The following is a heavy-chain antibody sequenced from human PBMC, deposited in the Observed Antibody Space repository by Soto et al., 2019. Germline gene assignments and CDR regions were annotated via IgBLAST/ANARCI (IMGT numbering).Heavy chain of an antibody. CDR1: GGTFSSYA. Sequence: ASVKVSCKASGGTFSSYAISWVRQAPGQGLEWMGGIIPIFGTANYAQKFQGRVTITADESTSTAYMGLSSLRSEDTAVYYCARGGCSSCRFDLWGQGTLVTVSS. V-gene: IGHV1-69*13. D-gene: IGHD6-6*01. CDR3: ARGGCSSCRFDL. J-gene: IGHJ5*02. CDR2: IIPIFGTA.